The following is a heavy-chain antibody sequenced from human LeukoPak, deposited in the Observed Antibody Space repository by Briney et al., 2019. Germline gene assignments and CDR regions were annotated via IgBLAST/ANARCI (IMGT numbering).Heavy chain of an antibody. D-gene: IGHD4-23*01. CDR2: FYYTGST. CDR3: ARAPPDGGNSGLYY. CDR1: GGSITSYY. V-gene: IGHV4-59*12. J-gene: IGHJ4*02. Sequence: SDALSLTCTVSGGSITSYYWSWIRQPPGKGLEWIGHFYYTGSTNYNPSLKSRVTISAETSRNQFSLRLNSVTAADTAVYYCARAPPDGGNSGLYYWGQGTLVTVSS.